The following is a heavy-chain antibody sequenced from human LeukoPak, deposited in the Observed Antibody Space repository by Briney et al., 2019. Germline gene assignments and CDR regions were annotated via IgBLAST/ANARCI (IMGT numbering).Heavy chain of an antibody. Sequence: SETLSLTCTVSGGSISSYYWSWLRQPPGKGLEWIGYIYYSGSTNYNPSLKSRVTISVDTSKKQFSLKLSSVTAADTAVYYCAIMSGYYKLGYFDYWGQGTLVTVSS. CDR1: GGSISSYY. D-gene: IGHD3-22*01. V-gene: IGHV4-59*01. CDR3: AIMSGYYKLGYFDY. CDR2: IYYSGST. J-gene: IGHJ4*02.